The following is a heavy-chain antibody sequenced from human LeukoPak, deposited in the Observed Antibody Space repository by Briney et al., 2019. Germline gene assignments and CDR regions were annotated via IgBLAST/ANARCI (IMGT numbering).Heavy chain of an antibody. Sequence: ASVKVSCKASGYTFTSYAMHWVRQAPGQRLEWMGWINAGNGNTKYSQKFQGRVTITRDTSASTAYMELSSLRSEDTAVYYCARAFWSGYYPPSDMDVWGQGTTVTVSS. CDR2: INAGNGNT. D-gene: IGHD3-3*01. CDR3: ARAFWSGYYPPSDMDV. J-gene: IGHJ6*02. V-gene: IGHV1-3*01. CDR1: GYTFTSYA.